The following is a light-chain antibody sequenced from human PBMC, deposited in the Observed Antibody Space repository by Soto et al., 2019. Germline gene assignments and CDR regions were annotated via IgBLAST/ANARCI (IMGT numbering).Light chain of an antibody. CDR1: QSFGTS. J-gene: IGKJ4*01. CDR3: QQGGS. V-gene: IGKV3-11*01. CDR2: DTF. Sequence: EIVLTQFPATLSLSPGEEATLSCRASQSFGTSLAWYQQRPAQAPRLLIDDTFKVAAGVPARFSGSGSGADFTLTISGLEPEDFAVYYCQQGGSFGGGTKVEIK.